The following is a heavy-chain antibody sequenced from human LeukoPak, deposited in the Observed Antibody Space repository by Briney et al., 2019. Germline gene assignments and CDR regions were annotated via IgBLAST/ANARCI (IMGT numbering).Heavy chain of an antibody. Sequence: VASVKVSCKTSGHTFTNYYMHWVRQAPGQGLEWMGWINPNSGGTNYAQKFQGGVTMTRDTSISTAYMELSRLRSDDTAVYYCVYSSSSLLYYFDYWGQGTLVTVSS. CDR2: INPNSGGT. D-gene: IGHD6-13*01. CDR1: GHTFTNYY. J-gene: IGHJ4*02. V-gene: IGHV1-2*02. CDR3: VYSSSSLLYYFDY.